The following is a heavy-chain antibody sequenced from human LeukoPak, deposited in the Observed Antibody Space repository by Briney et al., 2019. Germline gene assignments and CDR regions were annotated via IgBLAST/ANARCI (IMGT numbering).Heavy chain of an antibody. CDR3: ASSGIVVLGATYGSAFDY. V-gene: IGHV3-23*01. CDR1: GFTFSSYA. J-gene: IGHJ4*02. D-gene: IGHD2-15*01. CDR2: ISASGGST. Sequence: PGGSLRLSCAASGFTFSSYAMSWVRQAPGKGLEWVSAISASGGSTYYADSVKGRFTISRDNSKNTLYLQMNSLRAEDTAVYYCASSGIVVLGATYGSAFDYWGQGTLVTVSS.